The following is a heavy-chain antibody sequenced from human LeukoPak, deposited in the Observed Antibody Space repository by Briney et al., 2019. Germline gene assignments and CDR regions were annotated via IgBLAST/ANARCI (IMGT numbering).Heavy chain of an antibody. Sequence: PSETLSLTCTVSGGSISSSDYYWGWISQPPGKGLEWIGSIYYSGNTYYNPSLKSRVTISVDTSKKQFSLKLSSVTAADTAVYYCARHLNYYDSSGYYPKFDPWGQGTLVTVSS. J-gene: IGHJ5*02. CDR3: ARHLNYYDSSGYYPKFDP. D-gene: IGHD3-22*01. V-gene: IGHV4-39*01. CDR1: GGSISSSDYY. CDR2: IYYSGNT.